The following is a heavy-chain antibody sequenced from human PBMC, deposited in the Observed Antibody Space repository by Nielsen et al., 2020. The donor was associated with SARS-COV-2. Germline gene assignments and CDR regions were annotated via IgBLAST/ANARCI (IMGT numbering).Heavy chain of an antibody. D-gene: IGHD6-13*01. V-gene: IGHV3-43*01. Sequence: GESLKISCAASGFTFDDYTMHWVRQAPGKGLEWVSLISWDGGSTYYADSVRGRFTISRDNSKNTLYLQMSSLRVEDTAVYYCVKDLGAAAGIVDVFDMWGQGTMVTVSS. CDR2: ISWDGGST. CDR3: VKDLGAAAGIVDVFDM. CDR1: GFTFDDYT. J-gene: IGHJ3*02.